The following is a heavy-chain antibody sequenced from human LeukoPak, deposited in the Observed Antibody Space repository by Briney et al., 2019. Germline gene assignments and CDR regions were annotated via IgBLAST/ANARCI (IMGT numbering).Heavy chain of an antibody. V-gene: IGHV3-49*04. J-gene: IGHJ6*02. D-gene: IGHD5-18*01. CDR1: GFTVGDHA. Sequence: GRSLRLSCTTSGFTVGDHAMSWVRQAPGKGLEWVGFIRSNAYRGTTEYAASVRGRFTISRDDSKSVVYLQMNSLKSEDTAVYYCSRGPIQLWVHNGMDVWGQGTTVTVSS. CDR3: SRGPIQLWVHNGMDV. CDR2: IRSNAYRGTT.